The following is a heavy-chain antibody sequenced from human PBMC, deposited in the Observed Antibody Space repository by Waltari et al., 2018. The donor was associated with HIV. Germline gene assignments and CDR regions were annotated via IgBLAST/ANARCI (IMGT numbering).Heavy chain of an antibody. J-gene: IGHJ2*01. V-gene: IGHV4-34*01. Sequence: QVQLQQLAARLLKPSETLSLTCGVSGGPFRDYYWTWNRQSPGKGLEGIGEINSGGRTNYNPSLKSRPTISADTSKNEFSLRLKSMTVADTAIYFCARGRPPGMLTLDSEWWTGWYFDLWGRGTLITVSS. CDR3: ARGRPPGMLTLDSEWWTGWYFDL. D-gene: IGHD2-8*01. CDR2: INSGGRT. CDR1: GGPFRDYY.